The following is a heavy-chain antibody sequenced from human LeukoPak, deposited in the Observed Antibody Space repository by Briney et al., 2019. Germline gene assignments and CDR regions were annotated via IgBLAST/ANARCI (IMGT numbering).Heavy chain of an antibody. CDR1: GFTSSSYA. J-gene: IGHJ4*02. V-gene: IGHV3-30-3*01. CDR2: ISYDGSNK. Sequence: QPGGSLRLSCAASGFTSSSYAMHWVRQAPGKGLEWVAVISYDGSNKYYADSVKGRFTISRDNSKNTLYLQMNSLRAEDTAVYYCASSSYGYLANDYWGQGTLVTVSS. CDR3: ASSSYGYLANDY. D-gene: IGHD5-18*01.